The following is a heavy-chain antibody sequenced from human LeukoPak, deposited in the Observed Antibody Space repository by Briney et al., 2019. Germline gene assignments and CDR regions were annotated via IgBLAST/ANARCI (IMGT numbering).Heavy chain of an antibody. CDR1: GGSINTYY. D-gene: IGHD2-15*01. CDR2: VYYGGST. CDR3: ARNRSFCSGGSCYGWFDP. V-gene: IGHV4-59*01. Sequence: PSETLSLTCTVSGGSINTYYLSWIRQPPGRGLEWIGYVYYGGSTNYNPSLKSRVTISADTSKNQFSLKLSSVTAADTAVYYCARNRSFCSGGSCYGWFDPWGQGTLVIVSS. J-gene: IGHJ5*02.